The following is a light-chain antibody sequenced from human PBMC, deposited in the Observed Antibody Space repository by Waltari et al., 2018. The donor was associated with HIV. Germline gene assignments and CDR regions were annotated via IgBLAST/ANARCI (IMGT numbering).Light chain of an antibody. CDR1: SSNIGINY. J-gene: IGLJ2*01. Sequence: QSVLTQPPSASGTPGQRVTISCSGSSSNIGINYVYWYQQLPGTAPKLLIYRNNPRPSGVPDRVSGSKSGTSASLAISGLRSDDEGDYYCAAWDDSLSGVIFGGGTKLTVL. CDR3: AAWDDSLSGVI. V-gene: IGLV1-47*01. CDR2: RNN.